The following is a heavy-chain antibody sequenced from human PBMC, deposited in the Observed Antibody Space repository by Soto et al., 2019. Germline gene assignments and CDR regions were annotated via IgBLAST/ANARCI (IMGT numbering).Heavy chain of an antibody. CDR1: GGSISSSNW. CDR2: IYHSGST. CDR3: ARAPPFITIFGVVQGLGRSGPFDP. Sequence: KSSETLSLTCAVSGGSISSSNWWSWVRQPPGKGLEWIGEIYHSGSTNYNPSLKSRVTISVDKSKNQFSLKLSSVTAADTAVYYCARAPPFITIFGVVQGLGRSGPFDPWGQGTLVTVSS. D-gene: IGHD3-3*01. V-gene: IGHV4-4*02. J-gene: IGHJ5*02.